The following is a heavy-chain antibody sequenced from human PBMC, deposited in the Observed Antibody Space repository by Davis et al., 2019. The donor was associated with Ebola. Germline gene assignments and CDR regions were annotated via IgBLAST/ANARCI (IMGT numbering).Heavy chain of an antibody. CDR1: AGSFSGYY. V-gene: IGHV4-34*01. J-gene: IGHJ4*02. CDR3: ARDSGYYYFDY. CDR2: INHSGST. D-gene: IGHD3-22*01. Sequence: SETLSLTCAVYAGSFSGYYWSWIRQLPGKGLEWIGEINHSGSTNYNPSLKSRVTISVDTSKNQSSLKLSSVTAADTAVYYCARDSGYYYFDYWGQGTLVTVSS.